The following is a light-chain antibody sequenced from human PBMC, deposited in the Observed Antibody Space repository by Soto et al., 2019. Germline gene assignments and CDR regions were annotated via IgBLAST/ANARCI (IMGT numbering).Light chain of an antibody. Sequence: EIVMTQSPATLSVSPGERATLSCRASQSVSSSLAWYQKKPGQAPRLLIYGASTRATGIPARFSGSGSGTEFTLTISSLQSEDFAVYYWQQYNDLWTFGQGTRVEIK. CDR3: QQYNDLWT. CDR2: GAS. V-gene: IGKV3-15*01. J-gene: IGKJ1*01. CDR1: QSVSSS.